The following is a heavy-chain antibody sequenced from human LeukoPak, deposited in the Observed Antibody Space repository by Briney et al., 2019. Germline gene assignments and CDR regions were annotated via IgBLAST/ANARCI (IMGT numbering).Heavy chain of an antibody. J-gene: IGHJ3*02. CDR3: ASLPGYSGSFWAFDI. D-gene: IGHD1-26*01. CDR1: GGSISSYY. V-gene: IGHV4-4*07. CDR2: IYTSGST. Sequence: SETLSLTCTVSGGSISSYYWSWIRQPAGKGLEWIGRIYTSGSTNYNPSLKSRVTMSVDTSKNQFSLKLSSVTAADTAVYYCASLPGYSGSFWAFDIWGQGTMVTVSS.